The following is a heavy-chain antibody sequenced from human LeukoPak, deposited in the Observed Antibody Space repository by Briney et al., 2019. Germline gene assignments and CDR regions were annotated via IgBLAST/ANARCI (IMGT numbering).Heavy chain of an antibody. D-gene: IGHD3-3*01. CDR2: ISSSSSTI. J-gene: IGHJ4*02. V-gene: IGHV3-48*02. CDR3: ARGRTYYDFWSGYYSGEEFDY. Sequence: GGSLRLSCAASGFTFSSYSINWVRQAPGKGMEWVSYISSSSSTIYYADSVKGRFTISRDNAKNSLYLQMNSLRDEDTAVYYCARGRTYYDFWSGYYSGEEFDYWGQGTLVTVSS. CDR1: GFTFSSYS.